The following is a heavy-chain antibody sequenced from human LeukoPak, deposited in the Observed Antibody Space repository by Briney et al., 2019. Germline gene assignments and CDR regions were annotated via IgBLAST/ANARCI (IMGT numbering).Heavy chain of an antibody. J-gene: IGHJ4*02. D-gene: IGHD1-26*01. CDR3: ARGPAKDRRWEY. CDR1: GVSFSGYY. CDR2: INHSGSA. V-gene: IGHV4-34*01. Sequence: SETLSLTCAAYGVSFSGYYWSWILQPPGKALEWIGEINHSGSANYNPSLKSRVTISVDRSKNQFSLKLSSVTAADTAVYYCARGPAKDRRWEYWGQGTLVTVSS.